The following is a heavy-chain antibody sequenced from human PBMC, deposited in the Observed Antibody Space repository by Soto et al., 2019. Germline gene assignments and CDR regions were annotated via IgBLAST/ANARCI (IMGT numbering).Heavy chain of an antibody. CDR3: ARALGPTMRYYYYYGMDV. CDR1: GGTFSSYA. V-gene: IGHV1-69*01. Sequence: QVQLVQSGAEVKKPGSSVKVSCKASGGTFSSYAISWVRQAPGQGLEWMGGVIPIFGTANYAQKFQGRVTITADESTSTAYMELSSLRSEYTAVYYWARALGPTMRYYYYYGMDVWGQGTTVTVSS. J-gene: IGHJ6*02. CDR2: VIPIFGTA. D-gene: IGHD3-16*01.